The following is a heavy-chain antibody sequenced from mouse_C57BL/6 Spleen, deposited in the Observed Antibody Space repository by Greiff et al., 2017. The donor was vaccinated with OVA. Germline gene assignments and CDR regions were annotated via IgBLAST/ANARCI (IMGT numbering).Heavy chain of an antibody. CDR2: ISSGSSTI. J-gene: IGHJ1*03. Sequence: EVKLMESGGGLVKPGGSLKLSCAASGFTFSDYGMHWVRQAPEKGLEWVAYISSGSSTIYYADTVKGRFTISRDNAKNTLFLQMTSLRSEDTAMYYCARPGDGYYEYFDVWGTGTTVTVSS. V-gene: IGHV5-17*01. CDR3: ARPGDGYYEYFDV. CDR1: GFTFSDYG. D-gene: IGHD2-3*01.